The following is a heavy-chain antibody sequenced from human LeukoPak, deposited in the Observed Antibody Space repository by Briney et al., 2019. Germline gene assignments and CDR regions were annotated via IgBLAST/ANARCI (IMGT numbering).Heavy chain of an antibody. Sequence: PGGSLRLSCAASGFTFSSYSMNWVRQAPGKGLEWVSAISGSGGSTYYADSVKGRFTISRDNSKNTLYLQMNSLRAEDTAVYYCAKVGPYTIFGVVTTNAGDQGTLVTVSS. V-gene: IGHV3-23*01. CDR3: AKVGPYTIFGVVTTNA. D-gene: IGHD3-3*01. J-gene: IGHJ4*02. CDR2: ISGSGGST. CDR1: GFTFSSYS.